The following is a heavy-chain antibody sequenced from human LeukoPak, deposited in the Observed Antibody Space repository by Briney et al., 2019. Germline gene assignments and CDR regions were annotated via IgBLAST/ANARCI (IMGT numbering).Heavy chain of an antibody. J-gene: IGHJ4*02. V-gene: IGHV4-38-2*02. CDR3: AVQGAEEMATITNY. Sequence: SETLSLTCTVSGYSISSGYYWGWIRQPPGKGLEWIGSIYHSGSTYYNPSLKSRVTISVDTSKNQFSLKLSSVTAADTAVYYCAVQGAEEMATITNYWGQGTLVTVSS. D-gene: IGHD5-24*01. CDR2: IYHSGST. CDR1: GYSISSGYY.